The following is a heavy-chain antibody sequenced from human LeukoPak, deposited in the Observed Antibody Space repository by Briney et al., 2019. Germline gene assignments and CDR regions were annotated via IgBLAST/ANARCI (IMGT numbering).Heavy chain of an antibody. J-gene: IGHJ4*02. CDR3: AKSPRAYGSGSYYKD. V-gene: IGHV3-23*01. D-gene: IGHD3-10*01. Sequence: GGSLRLSCAASGFTFSSYGMHWVRQAPGKGLEWVSGISASGGITHYADSVRGRFTISRDNSKNTLYLQMNSLRAEDTAVYYCAKSPRAYGSGSYYKDWGQGTLVTVSS. CDR2: ISASGGIT. CDR1: GFTFSSYG.